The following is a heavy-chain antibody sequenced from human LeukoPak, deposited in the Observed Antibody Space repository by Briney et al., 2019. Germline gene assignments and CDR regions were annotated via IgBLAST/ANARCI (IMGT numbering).Heavy chain of an antibody. CDR3: AREVAYCGGDCYHSDY. CDR1: GGSISSGDYY. J-gene: IGHJ4*02. CDR2: IYYSGST. D-gene: IGHD2-21*02. V-gene: IGHV4-30-4*01. Sequence: SETLSLTCTVSGGSISSGDYYWSWIRQPPGKGLEWIGYIYYSGSTYYNPSLKSRVTISVDTSKNQFSLKLSSVTAADTAVYYCAREVAYCGGDCYHSDYWGQGTLVTVSS.